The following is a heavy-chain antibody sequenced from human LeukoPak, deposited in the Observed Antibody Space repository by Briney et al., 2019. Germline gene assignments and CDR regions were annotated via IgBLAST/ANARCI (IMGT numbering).Heavy chain of an antibody. V-gene: IGHV3-49*04. Sequence: GGSLRLSCTASGFTFGDYAMSWVRQAPGKGLEWVAFIRSKTYTGTTDYAASVKGRFTISRDDSKGIAYLQMNSLKTEGTAVYYCTRALRIAVAGTQYYFDFWGQGTLVTASS. CDR2: IRSKTYTGTT. CDR3: TRALRIAVAGTQYYFDF. CDR1: GFTFGDYA. J-gene: IGHJ4*02. D-gene: IGHD6-19*01.